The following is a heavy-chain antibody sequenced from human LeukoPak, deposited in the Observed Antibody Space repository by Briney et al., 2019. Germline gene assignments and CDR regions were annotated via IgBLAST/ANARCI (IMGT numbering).Heavy chain of an antibody. CDR1: GGSISTYY. CDR3: ARRRAYINNWYYFDS. D-gene: IGHD1-1*01. CDR2: IYYTGST. V-gene: IGHV4-59*08. J-gene: IGHJ4*02. Sequence: SETLSLTCSVSGGSISTYYWSWIRQPPGKGLEWIGYIYYTGSTNYNPSFKSRVTISVDASKNLFSLELSSVTAADTAVYYCARRRAYINNWYYFDSWGQGTLVTVSP.